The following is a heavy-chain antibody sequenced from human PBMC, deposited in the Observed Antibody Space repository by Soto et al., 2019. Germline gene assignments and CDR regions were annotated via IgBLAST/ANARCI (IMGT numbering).Heavy chain of an antibody. J-gene: IGHJ5*02. CDR3: ARDGSSRSSSWFDP. Sequence: QVQLVESGGGVVQPGRSLRLSCAASGFTFSSYAMHWVRQAPGKGLEWVAVISYDGSNKYYADSVKGRFTISRDNSKNTLYLQMNSLRAEDTAVYYCARDGSSRSSSWFDPWGQGTLVTVSS. CDR2: ISYDGSNK. V-gene: IGHV3-30-3*01. D-gene: IGHD6-13*01. CDR1: GFTFSSYA.